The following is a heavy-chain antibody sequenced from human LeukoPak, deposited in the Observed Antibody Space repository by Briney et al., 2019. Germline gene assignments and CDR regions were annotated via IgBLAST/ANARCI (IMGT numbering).Heavy chain of an antibody. Sequence: GGPLRLSCAASGFTFSSYAMSWVRQAPGKGLEWVSAISGSGGSTYYADSVKGRFTISRDNSKNTLYLQMNSLRAEDTAVYYCAKADYYGSGSPLFWGQGTLVTVSS. V-gene: IGHV3-23*01. CDR3: AKADYYGSGSPLF. CDR1: GFTFSSYA. CDR2: ISGSGGST. J-gene: IGHJ4*02. D-gene: IGHD3-10*01.